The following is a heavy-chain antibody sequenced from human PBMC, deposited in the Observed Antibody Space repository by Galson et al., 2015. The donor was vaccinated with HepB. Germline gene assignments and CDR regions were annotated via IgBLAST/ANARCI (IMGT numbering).Heavy chain of an antibody. J-gene: IGHJ4*02. Sequence: SLRLSCAASGFTVSNNYMSWVRQAPGKGLEWLSVIYSGDNTYYADSVKGRFTVSRDNSKNTLYLQMNSLRAKDTAVYYCARVPNDYGDYWGQGTLVTVSS. CDR1: GFTVSNNY. CDR3: ARVPNDYGDY. V-gene: IGHV3-53*01. CDR2: IYSGDNT.